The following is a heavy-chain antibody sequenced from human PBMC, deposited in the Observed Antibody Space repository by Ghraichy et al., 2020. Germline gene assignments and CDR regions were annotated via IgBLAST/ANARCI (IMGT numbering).Heavy chain of an antibody. CDR1: GGSISSYY. V-gene: IGHV4-59*08. CDR3: ASGGAAVYYYYGMDV. CDR2: IYYSGST. Sequence: SQTLSLTCTVSGGSISSYYWSWIRQPPGKGLEWIGYIYYSGSTNYNPSLKSRVTISVDTSKNQFSLKLSSVTAADTAVYYCASGGAAVYYYYGMDVWGQGTTVTVSS. D-gene: IGHD2-15*01. J-gene: IGHJ6*02.